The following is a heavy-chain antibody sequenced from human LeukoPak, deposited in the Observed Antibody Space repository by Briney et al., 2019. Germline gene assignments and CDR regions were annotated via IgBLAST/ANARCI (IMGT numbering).Heavy chain of an antibody. J-gene: IGHJ5*02. CDR1: GFTFSSYW. D-gene: IGHD1-14*01. CDR2: IKQDGSEK. V-gene: IGHV3-7*03. Sequence: GSLRLSCAASGFTFSSYWMSWVRQAPGKGLEWVANIKQDGSEKYYVDSVKGRFTISRDNAKNSLYLQMNSLRAEDTAVYYCAREVPTSTGENWFDPWGQGTLVTVSS. CDR3: AREVPTSTGENWFDP.